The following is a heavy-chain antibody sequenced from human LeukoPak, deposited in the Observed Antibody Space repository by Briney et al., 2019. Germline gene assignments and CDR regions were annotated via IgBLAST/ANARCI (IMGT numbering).Heavy chain of an antibody. J-gene: IGHJ3*02. Sequence: SGGSLRLSCAASGFTLSSFNMNWVRQAPGKGLEWVSSISSSSSYIYYADSVKGRFTISRDNAKNSLYLQMNSLRAEDTAVYYCARVEVHDYVWGRFRPEISDAFDIWGQGTMVTVSS. D-gene: IGHD3-16*01. CDR2: ISSSSSYI. V-gene: IGHV3-21*01. CDR1: GFTLSSFN. CDR3: ARVEVHDYVWGRFRPEISDAFDI.